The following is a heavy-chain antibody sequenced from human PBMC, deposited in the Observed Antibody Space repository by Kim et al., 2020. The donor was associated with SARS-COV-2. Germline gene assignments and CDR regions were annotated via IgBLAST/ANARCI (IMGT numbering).Heavy chain of an antibody. D-gene: IGHD2-2*01. CDR1: GYTFTSYA. CDR3: ARDDRVRVVPVGFDP. Sequence: ASVKVSCKASGYTFTSYAMNWVRQAPGQGLEWMGWINTNTGNPTYAQGFTGRFVFSLDTSVSTAYLQISSLKAEDTAVYYCARDDRVRVVPVGFDPWGQGTLVTVFS. J-gene: IGHJ5*02. CDR2: INTNTGNP. V-gene: IGHV7-4-1*02.